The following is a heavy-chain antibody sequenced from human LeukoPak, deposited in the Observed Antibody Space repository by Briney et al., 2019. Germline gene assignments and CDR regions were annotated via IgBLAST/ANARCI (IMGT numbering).Heavy chain of an antibody. V-gene: IGHV3-23*01. Sequence: GGSLRLSCAASGFTFSSYGMSWVRQAPGKGLEWVSAISGSGGSTYYADSVKGRFTISRDNSKNTLYLQMNSLRAEDTAVYYCAKDKNYDILTGPLFDYWGQGTLVTVSS. CDR3: AKDKNYDILTGPLFDY. D-gene: IGHD3-9*01. CDR2: ISGSGGST. CDR1: GFTFSSYG. J-gene: IGHJ4*02.